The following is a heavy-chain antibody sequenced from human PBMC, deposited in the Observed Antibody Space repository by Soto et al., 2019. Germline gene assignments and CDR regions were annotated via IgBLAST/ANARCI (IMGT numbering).Heavy chain of an antibody. CDR3: ARVIFEGLGATQHLFYF. D-gene: IGHD3-3*01. Sequence: SETLSVTCTVSGGSISSSSYYWGWIRQPPGKGLEWIGSIYYSGSTYYNPSLKSRVTISVDTSKNQFSLKLSSVTAADTAVYYCARVIFEGLGATQHLFYFSGQGTLVTVSS. J-gene: IGHJ4*02. CDR2: IYYSGST. V-gene: IGHV4-39*01. CDR1: GGSISSSSYY.